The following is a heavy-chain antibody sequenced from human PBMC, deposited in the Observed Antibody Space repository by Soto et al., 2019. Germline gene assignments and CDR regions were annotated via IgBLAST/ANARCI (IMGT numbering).Heavy chain of an antibody. Sequence: GESLKISCDGSGFTFTDSWIVLGRQLPGEALAWIGIINPGDSDTRYRPSFQGQATISADKSINTAYLHWSGLKASDSAIYYCVLVRCYGHERHWFAAWGQGIPVTVSS. CDR3: VLVRCYGHERHWFAA. J-gene: IGHJ5*02. CDR2: INPGDSDT. D-gene: IGHD3-16*01. CDR1: GFTFTDSW. V-gene: IGHV5-51*01.